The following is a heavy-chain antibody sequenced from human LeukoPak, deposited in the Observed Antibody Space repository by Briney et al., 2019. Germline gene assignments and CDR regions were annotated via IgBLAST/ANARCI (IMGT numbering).Heavy chain of an antibody. CDR1: GASISSYC. CDR3: ARHHKYYYGSGSYQGYMDV. CDR2: IYTSGST. J-gene: IGHJ6*03. D-gene: IGHD3-10*01. Sequence: SETLSLTCTVSGASISSYCWSWIRQPAGKGLEWIGRIYTSGSTNYNPSLKSRVTMSVDTSKNQFSLKLSSVTAADTAVYYCARHHKYYYGSGSYQGYMDVWGKGTTVTISS. V-gene: IGHV4-4*07.